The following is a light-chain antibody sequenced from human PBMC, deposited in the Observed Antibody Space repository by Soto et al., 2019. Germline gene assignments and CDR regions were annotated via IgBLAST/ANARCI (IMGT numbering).Light chain of an antibody. J-gene: IGKJ5*01. CDR3: QQGGT. CDR1: QSVNSY. V-gene: IGKV3-11*01. Sequence: EIVLTQSPATLSLSPGERATLSCRASQSVNSYLAWYQQKPGQAPRLLIYDASNSATGIPARFSGSGSGTDFTLTISSLAPKDFAVYYCQQGGTFGQGTRLEIK. CDR2: DAS.